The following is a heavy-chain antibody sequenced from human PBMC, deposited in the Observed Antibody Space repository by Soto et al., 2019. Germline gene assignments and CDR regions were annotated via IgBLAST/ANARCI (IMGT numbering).Heavy chain of an antibody. D-gene: IGHD3-10*01. J-gene: IGHJ6*02. CDR1: GDTFKNSV. V-gene: IGHV1-69*01. Sequence: QVQLVQSGVEVKKPGSSVRVSCKASGDTFKNSVISWVRQAPGQGLEWMGGTIPLFGTTDYAQTFQGRLTITTDESTTTAYMEVSRLTSEATAVYYCVAELDFGKLSVVWGQGTTVIVSS. CDR3: VAELDFGKLSVV. CDR2: TIPLFGTT.